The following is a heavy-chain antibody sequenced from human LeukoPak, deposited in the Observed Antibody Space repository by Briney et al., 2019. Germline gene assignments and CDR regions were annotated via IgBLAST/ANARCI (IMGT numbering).Heavy chain of an antibody. V-gene: IGHV4-59*01. D-gene: IGHD3-16*01. CDR2: IYYSGST. CDR1: GGSISSYH. Sequence: SETLSLTCTVSGGSISSYHWSWIRQPPGKGLEWIGYIYYSGSTNYNPSLKSRVTISVDTSKNQFSLKLSSVTAADTAVYYCAREGVGEYYFDYWGQGTLVTVSS. J-gene: IGHJ4*02. CDR3: AREGVGEYYFDY.